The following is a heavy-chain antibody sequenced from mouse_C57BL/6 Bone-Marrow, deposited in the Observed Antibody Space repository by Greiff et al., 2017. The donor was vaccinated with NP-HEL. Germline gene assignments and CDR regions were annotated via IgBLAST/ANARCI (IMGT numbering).Heavy chain of an antibody. D-gene: IGHD2-4*01. J-gene: IGHJ2*01. Sequence: EVHLVESGGGLVQPGGSLSLSCAASGFTFTDYYMSWVRQPPGKALEWLGFIRNKANGYTTEYSASVKGRFTISRDNSQSILYLQMNALRAEDSATYYCARNDYDGAFDYWGQGTTLTVSS. CDR3: ARNDYDGAFDY. CDR1: GFTFTDYY. CDR2: IRNKANGYTT. V-gene: IGHV7-3*01.